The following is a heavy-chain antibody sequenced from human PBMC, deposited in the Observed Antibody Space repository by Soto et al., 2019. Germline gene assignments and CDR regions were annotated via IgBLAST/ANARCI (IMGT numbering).Heavy chain of an antibody. CDR2: IYYSGST. Sequence: PSETLSLTCTVSGGSISSYYWSWIRQPPGKGLEWIGYIYYSGSTNYNPSLKSRVTISVDTSKNQFSLKLSSVTAADTAVYYCARAAVVTHHFDYWGQGTLVTVS. CDR1: GGSISSYY. CDR3: ARAAVVTHHFDY. V-gene: IGHV4-59*01. J-gene: IGHJ4*02. D-gene: IGHD2-15*01.